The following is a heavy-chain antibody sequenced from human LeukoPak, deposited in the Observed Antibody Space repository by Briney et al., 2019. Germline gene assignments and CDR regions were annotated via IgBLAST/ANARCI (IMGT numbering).Heavy chain of an antibody. CDR2: ISSSGSTI. CDR3: ARGFVITFGGVIVSFDY. CDR1: GFTFGDYA. Sequence: GSLRLSCTASGFTFGDYAMSWVRQAPGKGLEWVSYISSSGSTIYYADSVKGRFTISRDNAKNSLYLQMNSLRAEDTAVYYCARGFVITFGGVIVSFDYWGQGTLVTVSS. V-gene: IGHV3-11*01. J-gene: IGHJ4*02. D-gene: IGHD3-16*02.